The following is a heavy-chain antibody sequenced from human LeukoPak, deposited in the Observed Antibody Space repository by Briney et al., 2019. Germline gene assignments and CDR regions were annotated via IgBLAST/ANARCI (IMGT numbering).Heavy chain of an antibody. CDR3: AKDIYYHDSSGYYGVCDH. V-gene: IGHV3-30-3*01. CDR1: GFTFSSYA. CDR2: ISYDGSNK. Sequence: HPGGSLRLSCAASGFTFSSYAMHWVRQAPGKGLEWVAVISYDGSNKYYADSVKGRFTISRDNSKNTLYLQMNSLRADDTAVYYCAKDIYYHDSSGYYGVCDHWGQGTLVTVSS. D-gene: IGHD3-22*01. J-gene: IGHJ4*02.